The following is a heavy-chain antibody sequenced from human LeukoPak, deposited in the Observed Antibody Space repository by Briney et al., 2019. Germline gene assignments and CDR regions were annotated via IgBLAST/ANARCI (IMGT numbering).Heavy chain of an antibody. D-gene: IGHD3-22*01. J-gene: IGHJ3*02. CDR1: GFTFSSYA. CDR3: AKIFYDSSGYSAFDI. Sequence: GGSLRLSCAASGFTFSSYAMSWVRQAPGKGLEWVSAISGSGGSTYYADSVKGRFTISRDNSKSTLYLQMNSLRAEDTAVYYCAKIFYDSSGYSAFDIWGQGTMVTVSS. V-gene: IGHV3-23*01. CDR2: ISGSGGST.